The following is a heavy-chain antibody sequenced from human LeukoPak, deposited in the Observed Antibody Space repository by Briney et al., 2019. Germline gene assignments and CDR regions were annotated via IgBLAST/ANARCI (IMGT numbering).Heavy chain of an antibody. Sequence: ASVKVSCKTSGYTFTTYGISWVRQAPGQGLEWMGWISGNKGNTIYAQKLRGRVTITTDTSTTTAYMDLRSLRPDDTAVYYCARDHVPRGDGYNYYEYWGQGTLVTVSS. J-gene: IGHJ4*02. CDR2: ISGNKGNT. V-gene: IGHV1-18*01. CDR1: GYTFTTYG. CDR3: ARDHVPRGDGYNYYEY. D-gene: IGHD5-24*01.